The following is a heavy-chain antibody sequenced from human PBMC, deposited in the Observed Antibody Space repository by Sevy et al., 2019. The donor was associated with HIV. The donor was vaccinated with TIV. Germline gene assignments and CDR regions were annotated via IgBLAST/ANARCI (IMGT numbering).Heavy chain of an antibody. V-gene: IGHV3-53*01. J-gene: IGHJ1*01. CDR2: IYSGGST. D-gene: IGHD2-2*01. CDR3: AREGTSSYQGTIQH. Sequence: GGYLRLSCAASGFTVSSNYMSWVRQAPGKGLEWVSVIYSGGSTYYADSVKGRFTISRDNSKNTLYLQMNSLRAEDTAVYYCAREGTSSYQGTIQHWGQGTLVTVSS. CDR1: GFTVSSNY.